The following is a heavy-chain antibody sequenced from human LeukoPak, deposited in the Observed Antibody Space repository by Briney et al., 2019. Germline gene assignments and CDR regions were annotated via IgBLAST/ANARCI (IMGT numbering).Heavy chain of an antibody. Sequence: PGGSLRLSCAASGFTFSSYSMNWVRQAPGKGLEWVSSISSSSSYIYYADSVKGRFTISRDNAKNSLYLQMNSLRAEDTAVYYCATERSGWHGVDYWGQGTLVTVSS. CDR3: ATERSGWHGVDY. CDR1: GFTFSSYS. V-gene: IGHV3-21*01. CDR2: ISSSSSYI. J-gene: IGHJ4*02. D-gene: IGHD6-19*01.